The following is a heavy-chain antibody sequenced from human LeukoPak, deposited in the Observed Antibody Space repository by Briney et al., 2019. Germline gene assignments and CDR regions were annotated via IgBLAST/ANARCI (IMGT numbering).Heavy chain of an antibody. CDR3: AKVDSSGYYYGYFDY. D-gene: IGHD3-22*01. Sequence: GRSLRLSCAASGFTFSSYAMHWVRRAPGKGLEWVAVISYDGSNKYYADSVKGRFTISRDNSKNTLYLQMNSLRAEDTAVYYCAKVDSSGYYYGYFDYWGQGTLVTVSS. J-gene: IGHJ4*02. V-gene: IGHV3-30-3*01. CDR1: GFTFSSYA. CDR2: ISYDGSNK.